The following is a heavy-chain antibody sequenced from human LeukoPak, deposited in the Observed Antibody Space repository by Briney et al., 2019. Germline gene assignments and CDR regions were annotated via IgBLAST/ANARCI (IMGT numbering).Heavy chain of an antibody. J-gene: IGHJ4*02. CDR3: ARELGGDYVDY. D-gene: IGHD7-27*01. Sequence: SETLSLTCIVSGGSISSYYWSWIRQPPGKGLEWIGYIYYSGSTNYNPSLKSRVTISVDTSKNQFSLKLSSVTAADTAVYYCARELGGDYVDYWGQGTLVTVSS. CDR1: GGSISSYY. CDR2: IYYSGST. V-gene: IGHV4-59*01.